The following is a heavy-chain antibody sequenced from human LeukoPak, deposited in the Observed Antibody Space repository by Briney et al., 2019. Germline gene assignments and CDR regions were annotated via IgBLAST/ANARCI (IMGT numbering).Heavy chain of an antibody. CDR3: ARGGPRPVYYYDSRGYYFDY. CDR2: INHSGST. CDR1: GGSFSGYY. D-gene: IGHD3-22*01. V-gene: IGHV4-34*01. Sequence: PSETLSLTCAVYGGSFSGYYWSWIRQPPGKGLEWIGEINHSGSTNYNPSLKSRVTISVDTSKNQFPLKLSSVTAADTAVYYCARGGPRPVYYYDSRGYYFDYWGQGTLVTVSS. J-gene: IGHJ4*02.